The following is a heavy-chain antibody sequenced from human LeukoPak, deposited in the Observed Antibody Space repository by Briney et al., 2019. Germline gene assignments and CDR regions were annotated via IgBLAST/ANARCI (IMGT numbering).Heavy chain of an antibody. CDR2: INTNTGNP. V-gene: IGHV7-4-1*02. J-gene: IGHJ4*02. CDR1: GYTFSSSR. Sequence: GASVKVSCKASGYTFSSSRMHWVRQAPGQGPEYMGWINTNTGNPTYAQGFTGRFVFSLDTSVTTAYLQISSLKAEDTAVYYCVSFDIGDYWGQGTLVTVSP. CDR3: VSFDIGDY. D-gene: IGHD2-15*01.